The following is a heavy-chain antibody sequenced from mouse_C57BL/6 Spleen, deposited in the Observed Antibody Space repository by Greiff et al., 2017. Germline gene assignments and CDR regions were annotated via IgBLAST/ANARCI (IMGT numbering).Heavy chain of an antibody. V-gene: IGHV5-17*01. CDR3: ARHGAYARYGDV. CDR1: GFTFSDYG. D-gene: IGHD1-1*01. CDR2: ISSGSSTI. Sequence: EVQVVESGGGLVKPGGSLKLSCAASGFTFSDYGMHWVRQAPEKGLEWVAYISSGSSTIYYADTVKGRFTISRDTAKKTLFLQMTSLRSEDTAMFYGARHGAYARYGDVWGTGTTVTVSS. J-gene: IGHJ1*03.